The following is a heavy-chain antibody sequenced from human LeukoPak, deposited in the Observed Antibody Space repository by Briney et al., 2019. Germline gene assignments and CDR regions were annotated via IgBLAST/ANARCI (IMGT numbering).Heavy chain of an antibody. V-gene: IGHV3-21*01. CDR1: GLTFSGYS. CDR2: ISSSSNYI. J-gene: IGHJ6*02. D-gene: IGHD2-8*01. CDR3: GRKEMAKNYYYYGMDV. Sequence: GGSLRLSCAASGLTFSGYSMNWVRQAPGKGLEWVSSISSSSNYIYYADSVRGRFTISRDNAKNSLYLQMNSLRAEDTAVYSWGRKEMAKNYYYYGMDVWGQGTTVTVSS.